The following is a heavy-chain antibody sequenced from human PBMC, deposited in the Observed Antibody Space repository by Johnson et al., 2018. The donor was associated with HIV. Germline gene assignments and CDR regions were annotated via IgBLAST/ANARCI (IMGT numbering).Heavy chain of an antibody. D-gene: IGHD4-17*01. Sequence: QVLLVESGGGVVQPGRSLRLSCAASGFTFSSYGIHWVRQAPGKGLEWVAVIWYDGSNKFYADPVRGRFIISRDNAKNSLFLQMNSLRAEDTGVYYCARGMTTVTNHDAFDIWGQGTTVTVSS. CDR1: GFTFSSYG. J-gene: IGHJ3*02. V-gene: IGHV3-33*01. CDR2: IWYDGSNK. CDR3: ARGMTTVTNHDAFDI.